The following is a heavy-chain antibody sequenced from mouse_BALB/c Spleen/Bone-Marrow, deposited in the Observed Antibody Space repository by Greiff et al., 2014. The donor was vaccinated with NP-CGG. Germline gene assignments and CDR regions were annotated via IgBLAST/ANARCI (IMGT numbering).Heavy chain of an antibody. D-gene: IGHD2-14*01. CDR3: ARSIEYRPLTY. CDR2: IDPYYGGI. Sequence: EVKLQESGPELEKPGASVKISCKASGYSFTGYNMNWVKQTTGKSLEWIGNIDPYYGGISYNQKFKDKATLTVDKSSSTAYMQLKSLTSEDSAVYNCARSIEYRPLTYWGQGTLVTVSA. V-gene: IGHV1-39*01. CDR1: GYSFTGYN. J-gene: IGHJ3*01.